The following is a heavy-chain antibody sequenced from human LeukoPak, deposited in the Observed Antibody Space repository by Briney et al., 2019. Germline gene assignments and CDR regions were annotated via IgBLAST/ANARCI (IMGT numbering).Heavy chain of an antibody. Sequence: ASVKVSCKASGYTFTSYGISWVRQAPGQGLEWMGWISAYNGNTNYAQKLQGRVTMTTDTSTSTAYMELRSLRSDDTAVYYCARDGEMATMGYYGMDVWGQGTTVTVSS. CDR3: ARDGEMATMGYYGMDV. J-gene: IGHJ6*02. CDR2: ISAYNGNT. CDR1: GYTFTSYG. D-gene: IGHD5-24*01. V-gene: IGHV1-18*01.